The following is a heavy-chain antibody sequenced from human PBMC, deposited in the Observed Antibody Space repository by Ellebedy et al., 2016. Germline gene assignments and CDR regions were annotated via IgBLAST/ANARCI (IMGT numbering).Heavy chain of an antibody. Sequence: SETLSLTCTVSGGSISSYYWSWIRQPPGKGLEWIGYIYYSGSTNYNPSLKSRVTISVDTSKNQFSLKLSSVTAADTAVYYCARAYSGSSRGAAEFDPWGQGTLVTVSS. D-gene: IGHD1-26*01. CDR3: ARAYSGSSRGAAEFDP. J-gene: IGHJ5*02. CDR1: GGSISSYY. CDR2: IYYSGST. V-gene: IGHV4-59*01.